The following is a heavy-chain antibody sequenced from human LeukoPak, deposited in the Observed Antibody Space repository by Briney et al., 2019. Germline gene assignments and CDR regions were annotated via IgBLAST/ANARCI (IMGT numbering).Heavy chain of an antibody. V-gene: IGHV3-23*01. J-gene: IGHJ6*02. CDR1: GFTFSSYA. CDR3: AKGQSGSWYGLGYYYYGMDV. Sequence: GGSLRLSCAASGFTFSSYAMSWVRQAPGKGLEWVSAISGGGDNTYYADSVKGRFTISRDNSKNTLYLQMNSLRAEDTAVYYCAKGQSGSWYGLGYYYYGMDVWGQGTTVTVSS. CDR2: ISGGGDNT. D-gene: IGHD6-13*01.